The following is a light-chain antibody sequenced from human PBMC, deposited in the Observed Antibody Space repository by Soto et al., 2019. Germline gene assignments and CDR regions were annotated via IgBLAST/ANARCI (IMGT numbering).Light chain of an antibody. CDR3: QQSYTTPLT. V-gene: IGKV3-15*01. CDR2: GAS. CDR1: QSVTIN. J-gene: IGKJ4*01. Sequence: ETVLTQSPVTLSVSPGDRATLSCKASQSVTINLAWYHQRPGQGPRLLIFGASTRATGIPARFSGSGSDTEFTLTISSLQPEDFGNYYCQQSYTTPLTFGGGTKVEIK.